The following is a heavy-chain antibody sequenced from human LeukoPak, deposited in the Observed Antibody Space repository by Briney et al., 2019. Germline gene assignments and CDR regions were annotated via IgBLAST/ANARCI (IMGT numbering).Heavy chain of an antibody. CDR2: ISSSTTYI. Sequence: GGSLRLSCAASGFTFSSYILNWVPQVPGKGLEWLSSISSSTTYIYYADSVKGRFTISRDNAKNSLYLQMNSLRAEDTAVYYCAGSGHYFDYAFDIWGQGTRVTVSS. CDR3: AGSGHYFDYAFDI. CDR1: GFTFSSYI. D-gene: IGHD3-22*01. J-gene: IGHJ3*02. V-gene: IGHV3-21*01.